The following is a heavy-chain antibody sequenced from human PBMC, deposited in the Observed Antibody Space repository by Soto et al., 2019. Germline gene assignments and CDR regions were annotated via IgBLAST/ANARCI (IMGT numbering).Heavy chain of an antibody. V-gene: IGHV1-2*04. D-gene: IGHD6-13*01. Sequence: ASVKVACKASGYTFTCYYMHWVRQAPGQGLEWMGWINPNSGGTNYAQRFQGWVTMTRDKSISTAYMELSRLRSEDTAVYYCARARGAGSSSWYWFDPWGQGTLVTVSS. CDR3: ARARGAGSSSWYWFDP. CDR1: GYTFTCYY. J-gene: IGHJ5*02. CDR2: INPNSGGT.